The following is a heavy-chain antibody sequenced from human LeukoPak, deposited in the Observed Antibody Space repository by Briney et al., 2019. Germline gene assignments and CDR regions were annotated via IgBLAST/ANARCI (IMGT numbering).Heavy chain of an antibody. V-gene: IGHV3-23*01. CDR2: ISGSGGST. CDR3: AKYLQPTGSPYALDF. CDR1: GFTFSSYA. Sequence: GGSLRLSCAASGFTFSSYAMSWVRQAPGKGLEWVSAISGSGGSTYYADSVRGRFAISRDNSRNTLYLQMSSLRAEDTALYYCAKYLQPTGSPYALDFWGQGTMVTVSS. D-gene: IGHD3-9*01. J-gene: IGHJ3*01.